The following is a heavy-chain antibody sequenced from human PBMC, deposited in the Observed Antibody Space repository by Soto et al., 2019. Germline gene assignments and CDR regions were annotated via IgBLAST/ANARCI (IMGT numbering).Heavy chain of an antibody. CDR3: AKDPEGYCSSTLCYTDHGLDV. J-gene: IGHJ6*02. V-gene: IGHV3-30*18. CDR1: GFTFSSYV. D-gene: IGHD2-2*01. CDR2: ISYDGSYK. Sequence: QVHLVESGGGVVKPGRSLRLSCAASGFTFSSYVMHWVRQAPGKGLEWVAVISYDGSYKYYADSVKGRFTISRDNSKHTRDLQMSSLRVEDTAVYYCAKDPEGYCSSTLCYTDHGLDVGGQGTTVTFSS.